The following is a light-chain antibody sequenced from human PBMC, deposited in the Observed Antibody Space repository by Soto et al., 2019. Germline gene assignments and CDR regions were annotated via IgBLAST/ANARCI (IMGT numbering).Light chain of an antibody. CDR3: QQSDRAPIT. Sequence: DIQMTQSPSSLSASVGDRVTITCRASQSIRYLNWYQQIPGKAPKLLISDASILQSGVPSRFSGSGSGTEFSLTINTLQREDFATYYWQQSDRAPITFGGGTKVEIK. V-gene: IGKV1-39*01. CDR2: DAS. CDR1: QSIRY. J-gene: IGKJ4*01.